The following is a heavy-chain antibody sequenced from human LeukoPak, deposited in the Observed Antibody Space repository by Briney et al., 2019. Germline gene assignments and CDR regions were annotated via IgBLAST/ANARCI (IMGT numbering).Heavy chain of an antibody. V-gene: IGHV3-21*01. J-gene: IGHJ4*02. D-gene: IGHD1-26*01. Sequence: GGSLRLSCAASGFTFSSYSMNWVRQAPGKGLEWVSSISSSSSYIYYADSVKGRFTISRDNARNSLYLQVNSLRAEDTAVYYCARLGSYYFDYWGQGTLVTVSS. CDR3: ARLGSYYFDY. CDR1: GFTFSSYS. CDR2: ISSSSSYI.